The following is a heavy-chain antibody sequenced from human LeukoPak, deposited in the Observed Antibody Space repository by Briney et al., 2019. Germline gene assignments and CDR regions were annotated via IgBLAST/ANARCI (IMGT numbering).Heavy chain of an antibody. D-gene: IGHD3-9*01. Sequence: GGSLRLSCAASGFTFSSYGMHWVRQAPGKGLEWVAVIWYDGSNKYYADSVKGRFTISRDNSKNALYLQMNSLRAEDTAVYYCARERILTGYFNAFDIWGQGTMVTVSS. CDR2: IWYDGSNK. CDR1: GFTFSSYG. J-gene: IGHJ3*02. CDR3: ARERILTGYFNAFDI. V-gene: IGHV3-33*01.